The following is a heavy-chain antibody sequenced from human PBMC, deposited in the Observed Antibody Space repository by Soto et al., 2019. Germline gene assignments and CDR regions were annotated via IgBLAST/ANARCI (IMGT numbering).Heavy chain of an antibody. CDR1: GDSLGNYY. J-gene: IGHJ6*01. CDR2: VSSSGNT. Sequence: KTSETLSLTCTVSGDSLGNYYWFWIRQPVGKGLEWIGRVSSSGNTNANPTLNSRATITIDRSKNQFSLKLSSVTAADTAMYYCARAHYYYGMDVWGQGTTVTVSS. CDR3: ARAHYYYGMDV. V-gene: IGHV4-4*07.